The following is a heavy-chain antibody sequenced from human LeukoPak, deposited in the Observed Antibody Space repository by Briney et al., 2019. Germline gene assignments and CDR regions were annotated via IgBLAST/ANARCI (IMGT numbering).Heavy chain of an antibody. CDR2: ISWNSGSI. V-gene: IGHV3-9*01. Sequence: PGGSLRLSCAASGFTFDDYAMHWVRQAPGKGLEWVSGISWNSGSIGYADSVKGRFTISRDNAKNSLYLQMNSLRAEDTAVYYCARDPPGGTLDYWGQGTLVTVSS. J-gene: IGHJ4*02. D-gene: IGHD4-23*01. CDR3: ARDPPGGTLDY. CDR1: GFTFDDYA.